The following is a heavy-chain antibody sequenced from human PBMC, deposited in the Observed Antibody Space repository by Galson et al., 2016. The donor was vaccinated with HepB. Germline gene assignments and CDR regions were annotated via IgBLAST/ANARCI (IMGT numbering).Heavy chain of an antibody. Sequence: SLRLSCAATGSFFSNFVMTWVRTAPGKGLEWVSDISDNTAGTKYADSVKGRFTISRDNSKNTVYLQMHSLRGEDTALYYCAKRMSYSYYYAMDIWGQGTTVTVSS. CDR1: GSFFSNFV. J-gene: IGHJ6*02. CDR2: ISDNTAGT. V-gene: IGHV3-23*01. D-gene: IGHD2-15*01. CDR3: AKRMSYSYYYAMDI.